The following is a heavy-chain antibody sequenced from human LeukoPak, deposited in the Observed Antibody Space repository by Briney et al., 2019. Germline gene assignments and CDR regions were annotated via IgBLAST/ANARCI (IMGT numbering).Heavy chain of an antibody. CDR3: ARDILHAFDI. CDR2: INLNGGST. J-gene: IGHJ3*02. V-gene: IGHV3-74*01. CDR1: GFTFSSYW. D-gene: IGHD2-21*01. Sequence: GGSLRLSCAASGFTFSSYWMHWVRQAPGKGLVWVSGINLNGGSTGYADSVKGRFTISRDNSKNTLYLQMNSLRAEDTAVYYCARDILHAFDIWGQGTMVTVSS.